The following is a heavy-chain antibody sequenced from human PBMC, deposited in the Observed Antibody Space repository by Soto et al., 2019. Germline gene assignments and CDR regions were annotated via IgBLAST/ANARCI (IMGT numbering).Heavy chain of an antibody. J-gene: IGHJ3*02. CDR1: GGTFSSYA. D-gene: IGHD4-17*01. Sequence: SVKVSCKASGGTFSSYAISWVRQAPGQGLEWMGGIISIFGTANYAQKFQGRVTMTRDTSTSTVYMELSSLSSEDTAVYYCAREQKVGAVRFVFDIWGQGTMVTVS. CDR3: AREQKVGAVRFVFDI. CDR2: IISIFGTA. V-gene: IGHV1-69*05.